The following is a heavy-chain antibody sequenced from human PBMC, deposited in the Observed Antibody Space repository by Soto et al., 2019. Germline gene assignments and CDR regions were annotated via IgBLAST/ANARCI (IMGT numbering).Heavy chain of an antibody. J-gene: IGHJ5*02. CDR3: ARGLAADGA. CDR2: INAGSGNT. V-gene: IGHV1-3*01. Sequence: QVQLVKSGAEVKKPGASAKVSCTASGYTFTHYAIHWVRHAPGQRLEWMGFINAGSGNTKYSQTFQGRLTFTNDSYASTAYMDLSSLSSEDTAIYYCARGLAADGAWGQGTLVTVSS. D-gene: IGHD6-13*01. CDR1: GYTFTHYA.